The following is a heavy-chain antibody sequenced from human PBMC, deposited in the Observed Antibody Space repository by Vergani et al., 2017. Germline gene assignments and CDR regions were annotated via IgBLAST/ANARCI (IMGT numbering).Heavy chain of an antibody. V-gene: IGHV1-46*03. CDR1: GYTFSNYY. J-gene: IGHJ4*02. CDR3: ARGDYGILTGYRY. D-gene: IGHD3-9*01. Sequence: QVQVVQSGAEVKKSGASVKVSCKTSGYTFSNYYMHWVRQAPGQVLEWMGIINPSGGHTNYAQKCQGRVTMTRDTSTSTVYMELSSLRSEDTAIYYCARGDYGILTGYRYWGQGTLVTVSA. CDR2: INPSGGHT.